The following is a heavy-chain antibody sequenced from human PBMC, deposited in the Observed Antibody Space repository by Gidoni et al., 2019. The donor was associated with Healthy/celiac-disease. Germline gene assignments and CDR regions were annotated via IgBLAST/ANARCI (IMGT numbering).Heavy chain of an antibody. CDR2: ISSSSSYI. V-gene: IGHV3-21*01. CDR1: GFTFSSYS. D-gene: IGHD3-9*01. CDR3: AREDDIVTGYYQSGGYGMDV. Sequence: EVQLVESGGGLVKPGGSLRLSCAASGFTFSSYSMKWVRQAPGKGLEWVASISSSSSYIYYADSGKGRFTISRDNAKNSLYLQMNSLRAEDTAVYYCAREDDIVTGYYQSGGYGMDVWGQGTTVTVSS. J-gene: IGHJ6*02.